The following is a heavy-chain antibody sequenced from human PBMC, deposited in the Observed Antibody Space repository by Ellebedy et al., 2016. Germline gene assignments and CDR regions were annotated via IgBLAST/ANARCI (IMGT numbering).Heavy chain of an antibody. CDR2: IHHSGSS. V-gene: IGHV4-59*08. CDR1: GGSVSSYY. Sequence: GSLRLXXIVSGGSVSSYYWSWIRQTPGKGLEWIGYIHHSGSSNYNPSLKSRVTMSIDTSKNQVSLKVTSMTAADTGMYFCARHRPGFDPWGQGSLVTVSS. J-gene: IGHJ5*02. CDR3: ARHRPGFDP.